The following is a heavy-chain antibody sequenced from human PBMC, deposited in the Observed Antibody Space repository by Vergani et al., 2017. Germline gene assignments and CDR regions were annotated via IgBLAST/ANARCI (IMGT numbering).Heavy chain of an antibody. J-gene: IGHJ4*02. CDR2: ISSSSSTI. CDR1: GFTFSSYS. D-gene: IGHD3-22*01. V-gene: IGHV3-48*01. CDR3: ARVTPYDSSGYTPCFDY. Sequence: EVQLVESGGGLVQPGGSLRLSCAASGFTFSSYSMNWVRQAPGKGLEWVSYISSSSSTIYYADSVKGRFTISRDNAKNSLYLQMNSLRAEDTAVYYCARVTPYDSSGYTPCFDYWGQGTLVTVSS.